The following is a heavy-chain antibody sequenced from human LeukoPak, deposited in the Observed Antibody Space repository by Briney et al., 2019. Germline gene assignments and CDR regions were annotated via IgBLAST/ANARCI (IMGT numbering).Heavy chain of an antibody. V-gene: IGHV1-69*13. J-gene: IGHJ6*02. Sequence: SVKVSCKASGGTFSSYAISWVRQAPGQGLEWMGGIIPIFGTANYAQKFQGRVTITADESTSTAYMELSSLRSEDTAVYYCASSTGDIRYYYYYGMDVWGRGTTVTVSS. D-gene: IGHD7-27*01. CDR1: GGTFSSYA. CDR2: IIPIFGTA. CDR3: ASSTGDIRYYYYYGMDV.